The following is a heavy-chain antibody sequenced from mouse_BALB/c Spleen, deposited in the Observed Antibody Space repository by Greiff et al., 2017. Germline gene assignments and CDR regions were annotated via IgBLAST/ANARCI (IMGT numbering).Heavy chain of an antibody. CDR1: GFTFSSFG. D-gene: IGHD2-4*01. CDR2: ISSGSSTI. CDR3: ARRRMITTEYAMDY. V-gene: IGHV5-17*02. Sequence: EVMLVESGGGLVQPGGSRKLSCAASGFTFSSFGMHWVRQAPEKGLEWVAYISSGSSTIYYADTVKGRFTISRDTPKNTLFLQMTSLRSEDTAMYYCARRRMITTEYAMDYWGQGTSVTVSS. J-gene: IGHJ4*01.